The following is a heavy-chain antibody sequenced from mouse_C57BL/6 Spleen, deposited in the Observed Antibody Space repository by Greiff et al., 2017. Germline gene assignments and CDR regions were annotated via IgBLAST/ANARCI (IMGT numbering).Heavy chain of an antibody. J-gene: IGHJ4*01. CDR2: IYPGDGDT. Sequence: QVQLQQSGAELVKPGASVKISCKASGYAFSSYWMNWVKQRPGKGLEWIGQIYPGDGDTNYNGKFKGEATLTADKSSSTAYMQLSSLTSEDSAVYFCASPSCYGSSPYYYAMDYWGQGTSVTVSS. CDR1: GYAFSSYW. V-gene: IGHV1-80*01. D-gene: IGHD1-1*01. CDR3: ASPSCYGSSPYYYAMDY.